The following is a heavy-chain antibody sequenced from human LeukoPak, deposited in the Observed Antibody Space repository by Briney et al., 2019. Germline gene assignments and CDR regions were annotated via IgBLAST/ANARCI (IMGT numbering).Heavy chain of an antibody. CDR2: IIPIFGTA. D-gene: IGHD3-22*01. Sequence: SVKVSCKASGGTFTSYAISWVRQAPGQGLEWMGGIIPIFGTANYAQKFQGRVTITADESTSTAYMELSSLRSEDTAVYYCARDRTNYYDSSGYYFGMNWGQGTLVTVSS. V-gene: IGHV1-69*13. CDR3: ARDRTNYYDSSGYYFGMN. CDR1: GGTFTSYA. J-gene: IGHJ4*02.